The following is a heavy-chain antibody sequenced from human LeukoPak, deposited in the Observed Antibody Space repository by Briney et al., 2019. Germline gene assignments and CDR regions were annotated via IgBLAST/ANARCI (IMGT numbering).Heavy chain of an antibody. V-gene: IGHV3-13*01. CDR2: ISTAGDT. Sequence: PGGSLRLSCAASGFTFSTYDMHWVRHATGKGLEWVSGISTAGDTYYPGSVKGRFTVSRENAKNSLYLQMNSLRAGDTAVYYCARGLPGGFDYWGQGTLVTVSS. D-gene: IGHD3-16*01. CDR1: GFTFSTYD. J-gene: IGHJ4*02. CDR3: ARGLPGGFDY.